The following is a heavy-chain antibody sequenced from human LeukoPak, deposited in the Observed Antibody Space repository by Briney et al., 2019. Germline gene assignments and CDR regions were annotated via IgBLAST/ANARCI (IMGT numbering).Heavy chain of an antibody. CDR2: IYYSGST. Sequence: SETLSLTCTVSGGSVSSGSYYWNWIRQPPGKVLKWIGYIYYSGSTNYNPSLKSRVTISVDTSKNQFSLKLSSVTAADTAVYYCARESVPATAIESMGFDPWGQGTLVTVSS. CDR1: GGSVSSGSYY. D-gene: IGHD2-2*01. V-gene: IGHV4-61*01. J-gene: IGHJ5*02. CDR3: ARESVPATAIESMGFDP.